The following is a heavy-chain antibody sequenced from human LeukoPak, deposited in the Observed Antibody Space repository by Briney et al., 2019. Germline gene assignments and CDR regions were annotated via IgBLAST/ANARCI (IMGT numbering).Heavy chain of an antibody. CDR1: GGSISSSYYY. CDR3: ARLSLPGDQEDY. CDR2: IYYSGST. J-gene: IGHJ4*02. Sequence: PSETLSLTCTVSGGSISSSYYYWGWIRQPPGKGLEWIGSIYYSGSTYYNPSLKSRVTISVDTSKNQFSLKLSSVTAADTAVYYCARLSLPGDQEDYWGQGTLVTVSS. D-gene: IGHD7-27*01. V-gene: IGHV4-39*07.